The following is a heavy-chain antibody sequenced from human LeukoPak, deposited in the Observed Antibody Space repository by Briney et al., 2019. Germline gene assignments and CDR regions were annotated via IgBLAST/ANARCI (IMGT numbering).Heavy chain of an antibody. CDR1: GYIFINYY. CDR2: INPSGGTT. Sequence: ASVKVSCKASGYIFINYYMHWVRQAPGQGLEWMGIINPSGGTTSYAQKFQGRVTMTRDTSTSTIYMELSSLRSEDTAVYYCARSLTGYYDSSGFWGQGTLVTVSS. CDR3: ARSLTGYYDSSGF. V-gene: IGHV1-46*01. D-gene: IGHD3-22*01. J-gene: IGHJ4*02.